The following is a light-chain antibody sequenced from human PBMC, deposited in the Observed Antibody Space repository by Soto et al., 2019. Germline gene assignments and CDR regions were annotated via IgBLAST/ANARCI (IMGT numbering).Light chain of an antibody. CDR3: QQYVNALT. Sequence: DIQMTQSPSSLSASAGDRVTITCQASQDISNHLNWYQQKAGKAPKRLINDESNLEAGVPARFSGSGAGTDFPLTRSSLQPEDSDTYYCQQYVNALTFGGGTKVAIK. CDR2: DES. CDR1: QDISNH. V-gene: IGKV1-33*01. J-gene: IGKJ4*01.